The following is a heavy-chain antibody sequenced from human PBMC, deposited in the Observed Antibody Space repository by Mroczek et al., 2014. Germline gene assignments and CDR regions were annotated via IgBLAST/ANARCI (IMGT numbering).Heavy chain of an antibody. Sequence: QVQLVESGAEVKKPGASVKVSCKASGYTFTSYYMHWVRQAPGQGLEWMGIINPSGGSTSYAQKFQGRVTMTRDTSTSTVYMELSSLRSEDTAVYYCARPTEEGATARDAEFFQHWGQGTLVTVSS. CDR1: GYTFTSYY. D-gene: IGHD1-26*01. J-gene: IGHJ1*01. V-gene: IGHV1-46*03. CDR3: ARPTEEGATARDAEFFQH. CDR2: INPSGGST.